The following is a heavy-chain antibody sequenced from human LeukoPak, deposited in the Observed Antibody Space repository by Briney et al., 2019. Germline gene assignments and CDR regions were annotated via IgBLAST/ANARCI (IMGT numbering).Heavy chain of an antibody. V-gene: IGHV4-61*09. CDR1: GGSISSGSYY. D-gene: IGHD1-14*01. Sequence: SETLSLTCTVSGGSISSGSYYWSWIRQPAGKGLEWIGHIYTSGGTNYNPSLKSRVTISVDTSRNQFSLKLNSVTAADTAVYYCARSPTKRVTEDYWGHGILVTVSS. CDR3: ARSPTKRVTEDY. J-gene: IGHJ4*01. CDR2: IYTSGGT.